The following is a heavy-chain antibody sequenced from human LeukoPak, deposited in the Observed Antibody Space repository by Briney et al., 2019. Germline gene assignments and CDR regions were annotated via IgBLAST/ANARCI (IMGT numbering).Heavy chain of an antibody. CDR2: IWNNGNNK. CDR1: GFIFSDYG. CDR3: ASLPVGDGYNEYYFDY. D-gene: IGHD5-24*01. Sequence: GGSLRLSCAASGFIFSDYGMHWVRQAPGKGLEWVAVIWNNGNNKYADSVRGRFSISRDDSKNTLYLQMNSLRAEDTAVYYCASLPVGDGYNEYYFDYWGQGTLVTVSS. J-gene: IGHJ4*02. V-gene: IGHV3-33*01.